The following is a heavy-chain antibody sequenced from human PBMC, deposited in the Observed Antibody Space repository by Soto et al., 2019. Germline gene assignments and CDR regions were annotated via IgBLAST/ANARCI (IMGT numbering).Heavy chain of an antibody. CDR1: GGSISSGDYY. CDR3: DRGGTTGTGGAFAC. V-gene: IGHV4-30-4*01. CDR2: IYYSGST. D-gene: IGHD1-1*01. Sequence: SETLSLTCTVSGGSISSGDYYWSWILQPPGKGLEWIGYIYYSGSTYYNPSLKSRVTISVDTSKNQFSLKLSSVTAADTAVYYWDRGGTTGTGGAFACCGQGTRV. J-gene: IGHJ3*01.